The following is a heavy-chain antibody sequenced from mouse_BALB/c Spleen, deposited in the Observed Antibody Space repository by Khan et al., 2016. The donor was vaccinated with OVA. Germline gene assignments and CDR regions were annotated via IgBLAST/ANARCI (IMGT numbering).Heavy chain of an antibody. CDR3: VRDGAYHRNDGWFAY. CDR2: INPSNGYT. J-gene: IGHJ3*01. V-gene: IGHV1-4*01. D-gene: IGHD2-14*01. CDR1: GYTFTSYT. Sequence: VQLKQSGAELARPGASVKMSCKASGYTFTSYTIHWIKERPGQGLEWIGYINPSNGYTNYNQKFKDKATLTTDKSSTTAYLQLSSLTSDDSAVYNCVRDGAYHRNDGWFAYWGPGTLVTVSA.